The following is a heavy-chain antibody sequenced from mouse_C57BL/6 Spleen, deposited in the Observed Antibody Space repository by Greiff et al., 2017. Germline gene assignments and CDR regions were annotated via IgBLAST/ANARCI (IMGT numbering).Heavy chain of an antibody. V-gene: IGHV1-55*01. CDR2: IYPGSGST. J-gene: IGHJ2*01. CDR3: ARRYGGGGY. D-gene: IGHD1-1*01. CDR1: GYTFTSYW. Sequence: QVQLKESGAELVKPGASVKMSCKASGYTFTSYWITWVKQRPGQGLEWIGDIYPGSGSTNYNEKFKSKATLTVDTSSSTAYMQLSSLTSEDSAVYYCARRYGGGGYWGQGTTLTVSS.